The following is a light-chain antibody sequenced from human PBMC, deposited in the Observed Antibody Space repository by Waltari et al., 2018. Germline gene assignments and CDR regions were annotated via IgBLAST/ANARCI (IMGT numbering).Light chain of an antibody. J-gene: IGKJ4*01. CDR3: QQYHSTPT. V-gene: IGKV3-15*01. CDR1: QSVSSD. CDR2: GAS. Sequence: EIVMTQSPATLYVSPGERATLSCRASQSVSSDLAWYQQKPGQAPRPVIYGASTRATGIPARFSGSGSGTEFTLTISSLQSEDFAVYYCQQYHSTPTFGGGTKVQIK.